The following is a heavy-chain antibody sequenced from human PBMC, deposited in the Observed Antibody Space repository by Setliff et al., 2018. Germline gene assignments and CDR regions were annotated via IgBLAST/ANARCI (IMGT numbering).Heavy chain of an antibody. CDR1: GYPFISYD. Sequence: ASVKVSCKASGYPFISYDINWVRQAPGQGLEWMGWMNPNSGKTGYAQKFQGRVIMTRNTSISTAYLELNTLRSDDTALYYCARSPPNRGVGQGHHMDVWGKGTSVTVSS. CDR2: MNPNSGKT. D-gene: IGHD1-26*01. V-gene: IGHV1-8*02. J-gene: IGHJ6*03. CDR3: ARSPPNRGVGQGHHMDV.